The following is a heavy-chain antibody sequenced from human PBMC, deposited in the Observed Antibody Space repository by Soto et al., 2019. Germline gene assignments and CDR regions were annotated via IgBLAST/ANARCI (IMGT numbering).Heavy chain of an antibody. Sequence: ASVKVSCTASGYTFTNFGLSWLRQAPGQGLEWLGWISGYNGNTEYAQKFQGRVTLTTDTSTTTAYMELRNLRSDDTAVYYCARDRGVLTPFDFWGQGTLVTVSS. J-gene: IGHJ4*02. D-gene: IGHD3-16*01. CDR2: ISGYNGNT. CDR3: ARDRGVLTPFDF. CDR1: GYTFTNFG. V-gene: IGHV1-18*01.